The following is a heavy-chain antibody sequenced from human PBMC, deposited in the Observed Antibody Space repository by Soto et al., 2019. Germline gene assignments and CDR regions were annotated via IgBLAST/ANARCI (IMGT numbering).Heavy chain of an antibody. CDR3: ALSRDYYDSSGYYYGKDAFDI. D-gene: IGHD3-22*01. CDR2: INHSGST. CDR1: GGSFSGYY. J-gene: IGHJ3*02. V-gene: IGHV4-34*01. Sequence: QVQLQQWGAGLLKPSETLSLTCAVYGGSFSGYYWSWIRQPPGKGLEWIGEINHSGSTNYNPSLKRRPTIPADTSKNQFSLKLSSVTAADTAVYYCALSRDYYDSSGYYYGKDAFDIWGQGTMVTVSS.